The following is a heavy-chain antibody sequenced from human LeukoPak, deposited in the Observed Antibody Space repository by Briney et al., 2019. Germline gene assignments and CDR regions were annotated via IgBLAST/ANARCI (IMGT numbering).Heavy chain of an antibody. J-gene: IGHJ6*02. CDR2: INPNSGGT. CDR3: ARDSYDYVWGSYHYYYYYGMDV. D-gene: IGHD3-16*02. Sequence: ASVKVSCKASGYSFTAYYMHWVRQAPGQGLEYMGWINPNSGGTNSSQKLQGRVTMTTDTSTSTAYMELRSLRSDDTAVYYCARDSYDYVWGSYHYYYYYGMDVWGQGTTVTVSS. CDR1: GYSFTAYY. V-gene: IGHV1-2*02.